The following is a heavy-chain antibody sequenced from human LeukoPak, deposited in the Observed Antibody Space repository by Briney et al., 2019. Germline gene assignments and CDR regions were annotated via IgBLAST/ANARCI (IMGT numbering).Heavy chain of an antibody. D-gene: IGHD3-16*02. V-gene: IGHV4-34*01. Sequence: SETLSLTCAVYGGSFSGYYWSWIRQPPGKGLEWIGEINHSGSTNYNPSLKSRVTISVDTSKNQFSLKLSSVTAADTAVYYCARGRYYDYVWGSYRYTLYFDYWGQGTLVTVSS. CDR2: INHSGST. CDR3: ARGRYYDYVWGSYRYTLYFDY. CDR1: GGSFSGYY. J-gene: IGHJ4*02.